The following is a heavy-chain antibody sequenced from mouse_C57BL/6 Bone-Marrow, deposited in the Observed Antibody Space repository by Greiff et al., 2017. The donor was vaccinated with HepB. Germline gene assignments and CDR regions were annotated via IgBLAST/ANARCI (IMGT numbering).Heavy chain of an antibody. CDR1: GYSITSGYY. V-gene: IGHV3-6*01. CDR2: ISYDGSN. D-gene: IGHD2-4*01. Sequence: EVQLQESGPGLVKPSQSLSLTCSVTGYSITSGYYWNWIRQFPGNKLEWMGYISYDGSNNYNPSLKNRISITRDTSKNQFFLKLNSVTTEDTATYDGARDPISFYDYDVGWFAYWGQGTLVTVSA. J-gene: IGHJ3*01. CDR3: ARDPISFYDYDVGWFAY.